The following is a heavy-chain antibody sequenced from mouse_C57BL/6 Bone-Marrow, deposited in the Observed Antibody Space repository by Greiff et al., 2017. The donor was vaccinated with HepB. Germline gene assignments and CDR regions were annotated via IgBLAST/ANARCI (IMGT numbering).Heavy chain of an antibody. Sequence: EVKLMESGPELVKPGASVKISCKASGYSFTDYNMNWVKQSNGKSLEWIGVINPNYGTTSYNQKFKGKATLTVDQSSSTGYMQLNSLTSEDSAVYYCARDGNYVSYAVEDWGQGTSGAVSS. D-gene: IGHD2-1*01. CDR3: ARDGNYVSYAVED. J-gene: IGHJ4*01. CDR1: GYSFTDYN. V-gene: IGHV1-39*01. CDR2: INPNYGTT.